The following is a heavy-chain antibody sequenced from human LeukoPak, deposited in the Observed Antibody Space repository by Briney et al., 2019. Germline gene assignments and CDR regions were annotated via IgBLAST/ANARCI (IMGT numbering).Heavy chain of an antibody. V-gene: IGHV3-23*01. CDR3: AKEWYSSGYHGFDY. CDR1: GFTFSIYA. D-gene: IGHD3-22*01. CDR2: ITGSSSHT. Sequence: GGSLRLSCAASGFTFSIYAMSWVRQAPGKGLEWVSAITGSSSHTYYADSMKGRFTISRDNSKNTLYLQINNLRDEDTAVYYCAKEWYSSGYHGFDYWGQGTLVTVSS. J-gene: IGHJ4*02.